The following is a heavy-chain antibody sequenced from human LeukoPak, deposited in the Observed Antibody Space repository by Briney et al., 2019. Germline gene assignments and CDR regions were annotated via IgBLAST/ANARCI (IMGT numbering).Heavy chain of an antibody. D-gene: IGHD3-22*01. Sequence: SVKVSFMASGGTFISYAISWVRQAPGQGLEWMGGIIPIFGTANYAQKFQGRVTITADESTSTAYMELSSLRSEDTAVYYCARARGVVVTFDAFDIWGQATMVTVSS. V-gene: IGHV1-69*01. CDR2: IIPIFGTA. CDR1: GGTFISYA. CDR3: ARARGVVVTFDAFDI. J-gene: IGHJ3*02.